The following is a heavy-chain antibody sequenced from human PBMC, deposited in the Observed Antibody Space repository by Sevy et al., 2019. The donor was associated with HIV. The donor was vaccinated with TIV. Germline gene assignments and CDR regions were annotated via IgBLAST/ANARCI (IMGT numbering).Heavy chain of an antibody. Sequence: SEALSLTCAVYGGSFSGYYWSWIRQPPGKGLEWIGEINHSGSTNYNPSLKSRVTISVDTSKNQFSLKLSSVTAADTAVYYCARLVLSGNYGSGNSYFDYWGQGTLVTVSS. J-gene: IGHJ4*02. CDR1: GGSFSGYY. CDR2: INHSGST. V-gene: IGHV4-34*01. CDR3: ARLVLSGNYGSGNSYFDY. D-gene: IGHD3-10*01.